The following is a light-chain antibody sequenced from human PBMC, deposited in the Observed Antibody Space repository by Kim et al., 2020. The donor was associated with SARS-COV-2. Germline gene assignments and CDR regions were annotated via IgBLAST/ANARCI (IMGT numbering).Light chain of an antibody. V-gene: IGLV6-57*03. CDR3: QSFDSNKGGV. J-gene: IGLJ3*02. CDR1: SGSIASNY. Sequence: NFMLTQPHSVSESPGKTVTISCTRHSGSIASNYVQRYQQRPSSAPTTVICEDNQRPSGVPDRFSGSIDRSSNSASLAISGLKTEVEADYYCQSFDSNKGGVFCGGTQLTVL. CDR2: EDN.